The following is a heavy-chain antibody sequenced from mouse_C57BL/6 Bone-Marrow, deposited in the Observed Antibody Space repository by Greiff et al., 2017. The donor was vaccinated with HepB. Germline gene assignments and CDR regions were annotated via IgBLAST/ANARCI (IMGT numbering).Heavy chain of an antibody. CDR1: GYTFTSYG. J-gene: IGHJ2*01. Sequence: VQVVESGAELARPGASVKLSCKASGYTFTSYGISWVKQRTGQGLEWIGEIYPRSGNTYYNEKFKGKATLTADKSSSTAYMELRSLTSEDSAVYFCARRRDYWGQGTTLTVSS. CDR2: IYPRSGNT. CDR3: ARRRDY. V-gene: IGHV1-81*01.